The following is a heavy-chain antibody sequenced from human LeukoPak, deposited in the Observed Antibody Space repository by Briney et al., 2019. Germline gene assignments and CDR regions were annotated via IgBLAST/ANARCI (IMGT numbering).Heavy chain of an antibody. D-gene: IGHD3-9*01. CDR3: ARQKYFDWTRYYYYMDV. CDR1: GGSISSSSYY. CDR2: IYYSGST. Sequence: SETLSLTCTVSGGSISSSSYYWGWIRQPPGTGLEWIGSIYYSGSTYYNPSLKSRVTISVDTSKNQFSLKLSSVTAADTAVYYCARQKYFDWTRYYYYMDVWGKGTTVTISS. J-gene: IGHJ6*03. V-gene: IGHV4-39*01.